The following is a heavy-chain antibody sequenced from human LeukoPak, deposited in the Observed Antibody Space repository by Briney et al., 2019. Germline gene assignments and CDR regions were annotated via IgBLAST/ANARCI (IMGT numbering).Heavy chain of an antibody. Sequence: AWGSLRLSSAASGFTFSSYGMHWVRQAPGKGLEWVAFIRYDGNNKYYADSVKGRFTISRDNSKNTLYLQMNSLRAEDTALYYCAKLISPYDYWGQGTLVLVSS. J-gene: IGHJ4*02. CDR1: GFTFSSYG. V-gene: IGHV3-30*02. CDR2: IRYDGNNK. CDR3: AKLISPYDY.